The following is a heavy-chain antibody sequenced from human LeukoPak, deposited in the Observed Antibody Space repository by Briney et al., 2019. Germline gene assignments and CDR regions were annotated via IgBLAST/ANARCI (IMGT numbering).Heavy chain of an antibody. J-gene: IGHJ4*02. CDR1: GYTFTGYY. CDR3: ARDPVTVTTPQIDY. Sequence: ASVKVSCTTSGYTFTGYYLHWVRQAPGQGLEWMGWINPNSGGTNYAQKFQGRVTMTRDTSISTAYMELSRLRSDDTAVYYRARDPVTVTTPQIDYWGQGTLVTVSS. D-gene: IGHD4-11*01. V-gene: IGHV1-2*02. CDR2: INPNSGGT.